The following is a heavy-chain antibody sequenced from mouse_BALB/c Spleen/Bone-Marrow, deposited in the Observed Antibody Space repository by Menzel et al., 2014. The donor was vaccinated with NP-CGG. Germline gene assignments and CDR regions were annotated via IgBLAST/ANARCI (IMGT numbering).Heavy chain of an antibody. J-gene: IGHJ4*01. Sequence: EVKLMESGGGLVKPGGSLKLSCAASGFTFSDYYMYWVRQTPEKRLEWVATISDDGSYTDYPGSVKGRFTVSRDNAKNNLYLQMSSLKSEDTAMYFCARTYRPFALDYWGQGTSVTVSS. CDR3: ARTYRPFALDY. CDR2: ISDDGSYT. V-gene: IGHV5-4*02. D-gene: IGHD2-14*01. CDR1: GFTFSDYY.